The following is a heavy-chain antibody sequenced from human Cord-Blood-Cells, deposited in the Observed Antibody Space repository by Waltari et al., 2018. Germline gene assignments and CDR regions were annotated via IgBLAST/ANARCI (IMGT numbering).Heavy chain of an antibody. J-gene: IGHJ2*01. Sequence: QVQLAQSGAEVKKPGASVKVSCKATGYTFTGYYMHWVRQAPGQGLEWMGRNNPNSGRRNYAHKFHGRVTMTRDTSISTAYMELSRLRSDDTAVYYCARYGDYGYVDLWGRGTLVTVSS. D-gene: IGHD4-17*01. CDR2: NNPNSGRR. CDR1: GYTFTGYY. CDR3: ARYGDYGYVDL. V-gene: IGHV1-2*06.